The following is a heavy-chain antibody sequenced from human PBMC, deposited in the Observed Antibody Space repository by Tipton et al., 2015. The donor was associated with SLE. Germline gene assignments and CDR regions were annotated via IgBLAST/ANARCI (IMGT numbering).Heavy chain of an antibody. J-gene: IGHJ4*02. Sequence: SLRLSCAASGFTFSSYAMSWVRQAPGKGLEWVSAISGSGGSTYYADSVKGRFTISRDISKNTLYLQMNSLRAEDTAVYYCAGTWELTGFDYWGQGTLGTVSS. CDR1: GFTFSSYA. D-gene: IGHD1-26*01. CDR3: AGTWELTGFDY. CDR2: ISGSGGST. V-gene: IGHV3-23*01.